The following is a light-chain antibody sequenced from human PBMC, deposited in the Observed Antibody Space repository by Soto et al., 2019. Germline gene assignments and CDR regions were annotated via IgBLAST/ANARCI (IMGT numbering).Light chain of an antibody. J-gene: IGKJ3*01. Sequence: EIVLTQSPGTLSLSPGERGTLSCRASQSVGSSYLAGYQQKPGQAPRLLIYGASSRAPGVPDRFSGSGSGTDFSLTISRLEPEDFAVYYCQQYHTSPFTFGPGTKVDIK. CDR1: QSVGSSY. CDR2: GAS. CDR3: QQYHTSPFT. V-gene: IGKV3-20*01.